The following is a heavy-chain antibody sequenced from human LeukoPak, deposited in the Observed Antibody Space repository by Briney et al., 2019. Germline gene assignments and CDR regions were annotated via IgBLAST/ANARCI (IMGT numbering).Heavy chain of an antibody. J-gene: IGHJ6*02. CDR1: DGSINSYY. D-gene: IGHD1-26*01. V-gene: IGHV4-59*01. Sequence: QPSETLSLTCSVSDGSINSYYWNWIRRPPGKGLEWIGYINYNGNTNYSPSLKSRVTMSVDTSKNLFSLKVSSVTAADTAVYYCARGRSNYYGMDVWGQGTTVTVSS. CDR3: ARGRSNYYGMDV. CDR2: INYNGNT.